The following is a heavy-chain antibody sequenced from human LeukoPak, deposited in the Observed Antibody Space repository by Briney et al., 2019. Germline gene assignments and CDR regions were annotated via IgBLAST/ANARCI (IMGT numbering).Heavy chain of an antibody. J-gene: IGHJ6*02. CDR1: GFTFSSYS. CDR2: ISSSSSTI. D-gene: IGHD3-10*01. Sequence: GGSLRLSCAASGFTFSSYSMNWVRQAPGKGLEWVSYISSSSSTIYYADSVKGRFTISRDNAENSLYLQMNSLRDEDTAVYYCARVTYRGVIIYYYYGMDVWGQGTTVTVSS. V-gene: IGHV3-48*02. CDR3: ARVTYRGVIIYYYYGMDV.